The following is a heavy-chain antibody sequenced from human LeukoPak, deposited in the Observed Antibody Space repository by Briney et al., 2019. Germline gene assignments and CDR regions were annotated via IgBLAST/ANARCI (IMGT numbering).Heavy chain of an antibody. Sequence: GGSLRLSCAASGFTFSSYWMSWVRQAPGKGLEWVANINQDETEKYYVDSVKGRFTISRDNGKNSLYLQMNSLRVEDTAVYYCAKLAKYFYGSETFYFFEHWGQGTPVTASS. D-gene: IGHD3-10*01. CDR3: AKLAKYFYGSETFYFFEH. CDR2: INQDETEK. CDR1: GFTFSSYW. J-gene: IGHJ4*02. V-gene: IGHV3-7*01.